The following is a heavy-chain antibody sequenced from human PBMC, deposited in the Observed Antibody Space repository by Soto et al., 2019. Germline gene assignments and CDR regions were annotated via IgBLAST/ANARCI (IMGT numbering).Heavy chain of an antibody. V-gene: IGHV3-30*19. J-gene: IGHJ3*02. CDR1: GFTFSSYG. D-gene: IGHD3-16*01. Sequence: GGSLRLSCAASGFTFSSYGMHWVRQAPGKGLEWVAVISYDGSNKYYADSVKGRFTISRDNSKNTLYLQMTSLRAEDTAVYYCAREGDGAFDIWGQGTMVTVSS. CDR3: AREGDGAFDI. CDR2: ISYDGSNK.